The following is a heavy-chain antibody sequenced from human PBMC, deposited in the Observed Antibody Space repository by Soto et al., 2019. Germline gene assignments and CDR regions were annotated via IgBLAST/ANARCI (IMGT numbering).Heavy chain of an antibody. Sequence: GGSLRLSCAASGFTFSSYSMNWVRQAPGKGLEWVSSISSSSYIYYADSVKGRFTISRDNAKNSLYLQMNSLRAEDTAVYYCAREPSSFAFDIWGQGTMVTVSS. CDR2: ISSSSYI. CDR1: GFTFSSYS. D-gene: IGHD6-6*01. J-gene: IGHJ3*02. V-gene: IGHV3-21*01. CDR3: AREPSSFAFDI.